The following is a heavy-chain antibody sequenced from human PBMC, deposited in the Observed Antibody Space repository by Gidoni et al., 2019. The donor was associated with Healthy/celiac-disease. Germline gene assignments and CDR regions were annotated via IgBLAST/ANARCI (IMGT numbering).Heavy chain of an antibody. CDR3: ARGPVAVAGNDY. D-gene: IGHD6-19*01. CDR2: ISSSSSYT. CDR1: GFTFSDYY. V-gene: IGHV3-11*05. Sequence: QMQLVESGGGLVKPGGSLRPSCAASGFTFSDYYMSWIRQAPGKGLEWVSYISSSSSYTNYADSVKGRFTISRENAKNSLYLQMNSLRAEDTAVYYCARGPVAVAGNDYWGQGTLVTVSS. J-gene: IGHJ4*02.